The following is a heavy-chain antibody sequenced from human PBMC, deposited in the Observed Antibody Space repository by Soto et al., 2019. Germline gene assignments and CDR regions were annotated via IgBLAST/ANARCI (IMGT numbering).Heavy chain of an antibody. CDR1: GFTFSSYA. CDR3: APGADTTNVRLG. CDR2: ITDSGGTT. D-gene: IGHD5-18*01. V-gene: IGHV3-23*01. Sequence: GGSLRLSCAASGFTFSSYAMSWVRQAPGKGLEWVSTITDSGGTTYYADSVKGRFTISRDNSKNTQYLHMNSLRAEDTAVYYCAPGADTTNVRLGWGQGTLVTVS. J-gene: IGHJ4*02.